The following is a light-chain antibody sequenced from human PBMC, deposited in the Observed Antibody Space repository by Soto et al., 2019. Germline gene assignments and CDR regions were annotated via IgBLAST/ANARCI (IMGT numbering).Light chain of an antibody. CDR3: RQYNNFPV. J-gene: IGKJ1*01. CDR2: DGT. Sequence: DIQVTQSPSSLSASVGDRVTITCQASQDISFFLNWYQQKPGRAPKLLNFDGTNLKRGVPSRFSGSGSETHFTLTISGLQPEDIAKYYCRQYNNFPVVGQGTKVEI. CDR1: QDISFF. V-gene: IGKV1-33*01.